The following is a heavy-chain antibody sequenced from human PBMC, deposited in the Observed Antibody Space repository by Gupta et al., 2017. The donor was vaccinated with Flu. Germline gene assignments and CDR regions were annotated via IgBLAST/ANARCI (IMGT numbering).Heavy chain of an antibody. Sequence: QLQLQESGPGLVKPSETLSLTCTVSGGSISNSSYYWGWIRQAPGKGLEWIGSIYYTGSTYFSPSLKSRVTISVDTSKNQFSLELSSVTAADTAADYCARHLDSGWGYWFYPWGQGTRGTVAS. CDR3: ARHLDSGWGYWFYP. J-gene: IGHJ5*02. V-gene: IGHV4-39*01. D-gene: IGHD6-19*01. CDR1: GGSISNSSYY. CDR2: IYYTGST.